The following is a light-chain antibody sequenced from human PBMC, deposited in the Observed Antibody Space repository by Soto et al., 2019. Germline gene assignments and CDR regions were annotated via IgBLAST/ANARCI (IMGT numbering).Light chain of an antibody. CDR1: SSNIGNNA. CDR2: YDD. Sequence: QSVLTQPPSVSEAPRQRFTISCSGSSSNIGNNAVNWYQQLPGKAPKLLIYYDDLLPSGVSDRFSGSKSGTSASLAISGLKSEDDADYYCAAWDDSLNGPVFGGGTKLTVL. J-gene: IGLJ2*01. CDR3: AAWDDSLNGPV. V-gene: IGLV1-36*01.